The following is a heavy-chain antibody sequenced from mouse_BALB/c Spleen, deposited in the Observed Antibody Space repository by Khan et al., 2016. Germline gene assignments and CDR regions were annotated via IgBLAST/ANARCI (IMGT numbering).Heavy chain of an antibody. CDR2: INTDSSTI. V-gene: IGHV4-1*02. CDR3: ASTFWYFDV. J-gene: IGHJ1*01. Sequence: EVKLLESGGGLVQPGGSLKLSCAASGFDFSRYWMSWVRQAPGKGLEWIGEINTDSSTINYTPSLKDKFIISRDTAKNTLYLQMSKVRSEDIALYYCASTFWYFDVWGAVTTVTVSS. CDR1: GFDFSRYW.